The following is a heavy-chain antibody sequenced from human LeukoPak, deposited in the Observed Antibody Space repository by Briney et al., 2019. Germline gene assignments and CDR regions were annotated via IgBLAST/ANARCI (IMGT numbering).Heavy chain of an antibody. CDR3: ASALYSGGWRTQFDY. CDR1: GYTFTGYY. D-gene: IGHD6-19*01. Sequence: ASVKVSCKASGYTFTGYYMHWVRQAPGQGLEWMGWINPNSGGTNYAQKFQGRVTMARDTSISTAYMELSRLRSDDTAVYYCASALYSGGWRTQFDYWGQGTLVTVSS. J-gene: IGHJ4*02. CDR2: INPNSGGT. V-gene: IGHV1-2*02.